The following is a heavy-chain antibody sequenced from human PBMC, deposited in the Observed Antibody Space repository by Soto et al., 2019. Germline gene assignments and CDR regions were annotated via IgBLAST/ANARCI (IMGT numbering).Heavy chain of an antibody. CDR3: AKSSSGLRDYFDS. D-gene: IGHD3-10*01. V-gene: IGHV3-21*01. J-gene: IGHJ4*02. CDR1: GFIFSSYA. CDR2: ISRSSSYI. Sequence: PGGSLRLSCAGSGFIFSSYAMNWVRQAPGKGLEWVSSISRSSSYIYYADSVRGRFTISRDNAKNTLHLQMNSLRDEDTAVYYCAKSSSGLRDYFDSWGRGTLVTVSS.